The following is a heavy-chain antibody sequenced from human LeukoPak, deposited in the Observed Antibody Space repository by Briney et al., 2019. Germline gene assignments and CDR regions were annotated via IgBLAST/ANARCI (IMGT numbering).Heavy chain of an antibody. CDR1: VYTFTSYG. V-gene: IGHV1-18*01. CDR3: ARAPSVGAPDY. Sequence: ASVKVSCKSSVYTFTSYGISWVRQAPGQGLEWIGWISAYNGNTNYAQKLQGRVTMTTATSTVSAYMELRSLRSDDTDVYYCARAPSVGAPDYWGQGNLVPVSS. CDR2: ISAYNGNT. J-gene: IGHJ4*02. D-gene: IGHD1-26*01.